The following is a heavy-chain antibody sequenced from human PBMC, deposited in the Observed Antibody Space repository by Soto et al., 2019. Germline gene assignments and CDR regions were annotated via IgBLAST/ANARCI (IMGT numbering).Heavy chain of an antibody. Sequence: PGGSLRLSCVVSGFTFKTYGMNWVRQAPGKGLEWVSYISSSGFTKYYADSVKGRFTISRDNAKNSLYLQMNSLRAEDTAVYSCARGGSYHYIDYWGQGTLVTVSS. CDR2: ISSSGFTK. J-gene: IGHJ4*02. V-gene: IGHV3-48*03. D-gene: IGHD1-26*01. CDR1: GFTFKTYG. CDR3: ARGGSYHYIDY.